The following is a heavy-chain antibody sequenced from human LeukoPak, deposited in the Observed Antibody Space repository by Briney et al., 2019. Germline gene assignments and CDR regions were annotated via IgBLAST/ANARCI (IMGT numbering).Heavy chain of an antibody. Sequence: GASVKVSCKASGYTFTSYGISWVRQAPGQGLEWMGWINPNSGGTNYAQKFQGRVTMTRDTSISTAYMELSRLRSDDTAVYYCARVGSRIAAAGSFDYWGQGTLVTVSS. D-gene: IGHD6-13*01. J-gene: IGHJ4*02. CDR1: GYTFTSYG. V-gene: IGHV1-2*02. CDR2: INPNSGGT. CDR3: ARVGSRIAAAGSFDY.